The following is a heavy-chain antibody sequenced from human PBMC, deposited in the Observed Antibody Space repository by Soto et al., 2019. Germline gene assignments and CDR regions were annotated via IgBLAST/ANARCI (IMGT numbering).Heavy chain of an antibody. V-gene: IGHV3-23*01. D-gene: IGHD1-1*01. CDR3: AKSLNINWKNWFDP. CDR2: ISGSDART. J-gene: IGHJ5*02. CDR1: GFTFSSAA. Sequence: GGSLRLSCAASGFTFSSAAMNWVRQAPGKGLEWVSIISGSDARTYYADSVKGRFAISRDNSKNTLYLDMNSLRAEDTAVYYCAKSLNINWKNWFDPWGQGTLVT.